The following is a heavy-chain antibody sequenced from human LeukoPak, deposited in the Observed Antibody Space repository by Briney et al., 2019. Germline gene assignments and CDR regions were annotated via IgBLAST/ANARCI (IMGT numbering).Heavy chain of an antibody. CDR2: VFNNGGT. CDR3: VASYGGYVLDY. Sequence: SETLSLTCGVSGGSIGSYHWNWIRQPSGKGLGWVGIVFNNGGTKHNPSLKSRVAISVDTFKNQFALKLSSVTAADTAVYYCVASYGGYVLDYWGQGALVIVSS. J-gene: IGHJ4*02. CDR1: GGSIGSYH. D-gene: IGHD5-12*01. V-gene: IGHV4-59*01.